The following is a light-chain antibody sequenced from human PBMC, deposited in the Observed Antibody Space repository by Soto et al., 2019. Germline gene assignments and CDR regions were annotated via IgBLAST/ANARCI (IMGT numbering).Light chain of an antibody. J-gene: IGKJ2*01. CDR3: QQYGSSPPYT. V-gene: IGKV3-20*01. Sequence: EVVLTQSPGTLSLSPGKRATLSCRASQSVRNNYLAWYQQKPGQSPKLLIFGSSDRATGIPDRFSGSGSGTDFSLTISRLEPEDFAVYYYQQYGSSPPYTFGQGTKLEIK. CDR1: QSVRNNY. CDR2: GSS.